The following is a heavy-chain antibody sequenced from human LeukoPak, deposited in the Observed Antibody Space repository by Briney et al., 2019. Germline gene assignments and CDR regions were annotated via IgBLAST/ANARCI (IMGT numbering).Heavy chain of an antibody. V-gene: IGHV1-69*05. CDR1: GGTFSSYA. J-gene: IGHJ4*02. D-gene: IGHD6-6*01. Sequence: SVKVSCKASGGTFSSYAISWVRQAPGQGLEWMGGIIPIFGTANYAQKFQGRVTITTDESTSTAYMALSSLRSEDTAVYYCARGRIAARRGNLYYFDYWGQGTLVTVSS. CDR2: IIPIFGTA. CDR3: ARGRIAARRGNLYYFDY.